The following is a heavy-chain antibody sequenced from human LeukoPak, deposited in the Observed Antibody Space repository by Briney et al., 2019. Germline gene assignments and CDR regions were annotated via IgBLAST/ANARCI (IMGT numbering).Heavy chain of an antibody. J-gene: IGHJ3*02. V-gene: IGHV3-30*18. D-gene: IGHD3-16*02. Sequence: GGSLRLSCAASGFTFSSYGMHWVRQAPGKGLEWVAVISYDGSNKYYADSVKGRFTISRDNSKNTLYLQMNSLRAEDTAVYYCAKDYYDYVWWSYRYAFDIWGQGTMVTVSS. CDR1: GFTFSSYG. CDR2: ISYDGSNK. CDR3: AKDYYDYVWWSYRYAFDI.